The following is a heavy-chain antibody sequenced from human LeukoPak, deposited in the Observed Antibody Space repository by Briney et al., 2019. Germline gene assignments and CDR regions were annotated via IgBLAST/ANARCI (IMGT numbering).Heavy chain of an antibody. CDR1: GFTFGSYD. Sequence: GGSLRLSCAASGFTFGSYDMHWVRQAPGKGLEWVAVIWYDGSNKYYADSVKGRFTISRDISKNTLYLQMNSLRAEDTAVYYCAGRMYYYDSSGYFDIWGQGTMVTVSS. D-gene: IGHD3-22*01. CDR3: AGRMYYYDSSGYFDI. CDR2: IWYDGSNK. J-gene: IGHJ3*02. V-gene: IGHV3-33*01.